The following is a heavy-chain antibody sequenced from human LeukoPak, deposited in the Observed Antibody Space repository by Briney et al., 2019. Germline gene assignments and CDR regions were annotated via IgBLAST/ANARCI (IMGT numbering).Heavy chain of an antibody. CDR1: GGTFSSYA. J-gene: IGHJ4*02. V-gene: IGHV1-69*06. CDR2: IIPIFGTA. Sequence: VASVKVSCKASGGTFSSYAISWVRQAPGQGLEWMGGIIPIFGTANYARKFQGRVTITADKSTSTAYMELSSLRSEDTAVYYCASYAPGYSSGWDHSLDYWGQGTLVTVSS. CDR3: ASYAPGYSSGWDHSLDY. D-gene: IGHD6-19*01.